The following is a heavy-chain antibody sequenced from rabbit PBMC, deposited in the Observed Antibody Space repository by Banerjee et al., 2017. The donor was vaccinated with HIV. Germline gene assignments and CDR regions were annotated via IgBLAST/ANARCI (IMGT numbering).Heavy chain of an antibody. CDR1: GFSFSSSYW. Sequence: QEQLEESGGDLVKPEGSLTLTCTASGFSFSSSYWICWVRQAPGKGLEWIACIYAGSSGSTYYASWAKGRFTISKTSSTTVTLQMTSLTAADTATYFCPGSLVDKPNLWGPGTLVTVS. CDR3: PGSLVDKPNL. D-gene: IGHD1-1*01. V-gene: IGHV1S45*01. J-gene: IGHJ4*01. CDR2: IYAGSSGST.